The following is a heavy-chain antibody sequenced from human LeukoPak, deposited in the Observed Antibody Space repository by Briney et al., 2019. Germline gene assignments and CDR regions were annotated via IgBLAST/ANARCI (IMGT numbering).Heavy chain of an antibody. CDR1: GFTFSDYY. CDR2: ISSSGSTI. D-gene: IGHD3-10*01. J-gene: IGHJ4*02. V-gene: IGHV3-11*01. CDR3: ARDTMVRGVLDY. Sequence: VGALRLSCAASGFTFSDYYMSWIRQAPGKGLEWGSYISSSGSTIYYADSVKGRFTISRDNAKNSLYLQMNSLRAEDTAVYYCARDTMVRGVLDYWGQGTLVTVSS.